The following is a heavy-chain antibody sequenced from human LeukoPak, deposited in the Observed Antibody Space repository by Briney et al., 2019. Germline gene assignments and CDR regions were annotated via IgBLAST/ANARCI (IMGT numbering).Heavy chain of an antibody. CDR1: GGSISSGDYY. D-gene: IGHD1-26*01. CDR3: ARTSGSYFYYYGMDV. J-gene: IGHJ6*02. V-gene: IGHV4-61*08. Sequence: SETLSLTCTVSGGSISSGDYYWSWIRQPPGKGLEWIGFIYYSGSTNYNPSLKSRVTISVDTSKNQFSLKLSSVTAADTAVYYCARTSGSYFYYYGMDVWGQGTTVTVSS. CDR2: IYYSGST.